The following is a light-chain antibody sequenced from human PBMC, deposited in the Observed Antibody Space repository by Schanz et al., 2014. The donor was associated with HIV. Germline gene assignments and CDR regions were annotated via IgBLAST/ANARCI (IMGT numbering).Light chain of an antibody. CDR1: SSDVGGSHS. V-gene: IGLV2-14*03. CDR2: DVT. CDR3: SSYAGNNNGV. J-gene: IGLJ3*02. Sequence: QSALTQPASVSGSPGQSITISCTGTSSDVGGSHSVSWFQQNPGKAPRLLIYDVTNRPSGVSHRFSGAKSGNTASLTISGLQAEDEADYYCSSYAGNNNGVFGGGTKLTVL.